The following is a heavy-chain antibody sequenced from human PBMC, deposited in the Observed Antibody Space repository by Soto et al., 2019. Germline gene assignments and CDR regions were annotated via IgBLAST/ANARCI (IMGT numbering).Heavy chain of an antibody. CDR3: ARSAELWFGTYYYYYGMDV. CDR2: IYYSGST. J-gene: IGHJ6*02. CDR1: CGSISSSSYY. V-gene: IGHV4-39*01. Sequence: SETLSLTCTVSCGSISSSSYYWGWIRQPPGKGLEWIGSIYYSGSTYYNPSLKSRVTISVDTSKNQFSLKLSSVTAADTAVYYCARSAELWFGTYYYYYGMDVWGQGTTVTVSS. D-gene: IGHD3-10*01.